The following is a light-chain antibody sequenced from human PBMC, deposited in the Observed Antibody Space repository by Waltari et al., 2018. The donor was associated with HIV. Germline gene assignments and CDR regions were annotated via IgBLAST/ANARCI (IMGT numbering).Light chain of an antibody. V-gene: IGLV3-9*01. CDR1: KIGSKS. CDR3: QVWDGSTGV. Sequence: SYELTQPLSLSVALGQTATFTCGGDKIGSKSVRWYQQRPGQAPVLVIYKDRSRPSGIPERFSAANSGNTATLIIGGVQVGDEAVFYCQVWDGSTGVFGGGTKLTVL. J-gene: IGLJ3*02. CDR2: KDR.